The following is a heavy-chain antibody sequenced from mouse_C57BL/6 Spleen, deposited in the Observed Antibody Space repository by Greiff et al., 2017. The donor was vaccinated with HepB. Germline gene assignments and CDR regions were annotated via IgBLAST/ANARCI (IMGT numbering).Heavy chain of an antibody. CDR1: GYTFTSYW. D-gene: IGHD2-5*01. Sequence: QVQLQQPGAELVKPGASVKLSCKASGYTFTSYWMHWVKQRPGQGLEWIGMIHPNSGSTNYNEKFKSKATLTVDKSSSTAYMQLSSLTSEDSAVYYCARRVYYSNYDYFDYWGQGTTLTVSS. CDR2: IHPNSGST. J-gene: IGHJ2*01. CDR3: ARRVYYSNYDYFDY. V-gene: IGHV1-64*01.